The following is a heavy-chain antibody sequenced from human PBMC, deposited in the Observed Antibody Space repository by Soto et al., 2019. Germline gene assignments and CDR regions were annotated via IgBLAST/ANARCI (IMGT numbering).Heavy chain of an antibody. J-gene: IGHJ2*01. CDR1: GFTFSNYW. CDR2: IKQDGSEK. Sequence: GGSLRLSCAASGFTFSNYWMSWVRQAPGKGLEWVANIKQDGSEKHYVDSVMGRFTISRDNAKNSLYLQMNSLRAEDTDVYYCERASGVGYSSLWGRGTLVTVSS. CDR3: ERASGVGYSSL. D-gene: IGHD6-13*01. V-gene: IGHV3-7*01.